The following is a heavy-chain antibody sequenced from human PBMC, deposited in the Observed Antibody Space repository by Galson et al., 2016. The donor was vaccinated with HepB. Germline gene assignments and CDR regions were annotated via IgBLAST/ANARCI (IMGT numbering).Heavy chain of an antibody. J-gene: IGHJ5*01. Sequence: SVKVSCKASGYTFTNYPINWVRQAPGQRLQWMGWINPANGDPRYSQNFQDRATITRDTSAATAYMELYSLTTEETAVYYCVSGPVRGWAPLDSWGHGTLVTVSS. V-gene: IGHV1-3*01. CDR3: VSGPVRGWAPLDS. CDR1: GYTFTNYP. CDR2: INPANGDP. D-gene: IGHD6-19*01.